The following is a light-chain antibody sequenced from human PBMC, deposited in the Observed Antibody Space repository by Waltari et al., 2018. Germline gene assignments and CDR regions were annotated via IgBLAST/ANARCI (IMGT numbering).Light chain of an antibody. CDR3: MQALQPPWT. J-gene: IGKJ1*01. CDR1: QSLLQSNGYNY. CDR2: LGS. Sequence: DIVVTQSPLSLPVTPGAPASIPCRSTQSLLQSNGYNYLDWYLQKPGQAPQLLMYLGSNRASGVPDRFSGSGSGTNFTKISRVEAEDVGVYYCMQALQPPWTFGQGTKVEI. V-gene: IGKV2-28*01.